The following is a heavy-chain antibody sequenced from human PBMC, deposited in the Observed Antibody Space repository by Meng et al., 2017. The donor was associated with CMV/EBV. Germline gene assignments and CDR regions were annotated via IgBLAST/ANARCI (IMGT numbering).Heavy chain of an antibody. CDR3: ARAGVRSTIFGVVIIAQYFDY. Sequence: SETLSLTCTVSGGSISSSSYYWGWIRQPPGKGLEWIGSIYYSGSTYYNPSLKSRVTISVDTSKNQFSLKLSSVTAADTAVYYCARAGVRSTIFGVVIIAQYFDYWGQGTLVTVSS. J-gene: IGHJ4*02. V-gene: IGHV4-39*07. CDR1: GGSISSSSYY. CDR2: IYYSGST. D-gene: IGHD3-3*01.